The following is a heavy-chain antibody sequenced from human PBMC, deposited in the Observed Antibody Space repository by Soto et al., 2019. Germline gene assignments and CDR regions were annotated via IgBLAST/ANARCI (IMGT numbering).Heavy chain of an antibody. CDR3: ARGAYDRYFDY. D-gene: IGHD5-12*01. CDR2: IYSGGST. J-gene: IGHJ4*02. V-gene: IGHV3-53*01. Sequence: GGSLRLSCAASGFTFSSYAMSWVRQAPGKGLEWVSVIYSGGSTYYVDSVKGRFTISRDNSKNTLYLQVNSLRAEDTAVYYCARGAYDRYFDYWGQGTLVTVSS. CDR1: GFTFSSYA.